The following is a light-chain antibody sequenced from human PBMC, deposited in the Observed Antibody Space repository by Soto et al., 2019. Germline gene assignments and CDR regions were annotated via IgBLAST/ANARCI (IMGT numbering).Light chain of an antibody. J-gene: IGKJ3*01. Sequence: EIVMTQSPATLSVSPGERATLSCRASQSVSSNLAWYQQKPGQAPRLLIYGASTRATGIPARFSGSRSGTEFTLTISSLQSEDFAVYYCQQYNNWPPVTFGPGTKVDIK. V-gene: IGKV3-15*01. CDR2: GAS. CDR1: QSVSSN. CDR3: QQYNNWPPVT.